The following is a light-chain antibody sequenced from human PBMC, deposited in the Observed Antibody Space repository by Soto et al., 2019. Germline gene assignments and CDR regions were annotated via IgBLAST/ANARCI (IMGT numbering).Light chain of an antibody. Sequence: QSALTQPASVSGSPGQSITISCTGTTSDVGAYAYVSWYQQHPGKAPKLMIYDVNTRPSGVSNRFSGSKSGNTASLTISGLQAEDEADYYCSSYTINSTLVFGGGTKLTVL. V-gene: IGLV2-14*01. CDR1: TSDVGAYAY. CDR3: SSYTINSTLV. J-gene: IGLJ2*01. CDR2: DVN.